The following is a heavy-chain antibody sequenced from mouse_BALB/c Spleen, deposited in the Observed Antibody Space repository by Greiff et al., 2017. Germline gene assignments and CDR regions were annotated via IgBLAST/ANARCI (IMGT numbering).Heavy chain of an antibody. CDR2: ISSGGST. J-gene: IGHJ4*01. CDR1: GFTFSSYA. CDR3: ERKYGNTYAMDY. Sequence: EVMLVESGGGLVKPGGSLKLSCAASGFTFSSYAMSWVRQTPEKRLEWVASISSGGSTYYPDSVKGRFTISRDNARNILYLQMSSLRSEDTAMYYCERKYGNTYAMDYWGQGTSVTVSS. D-gene: IGHD2-10*02. V-gene: IGHV5-6-5*01.